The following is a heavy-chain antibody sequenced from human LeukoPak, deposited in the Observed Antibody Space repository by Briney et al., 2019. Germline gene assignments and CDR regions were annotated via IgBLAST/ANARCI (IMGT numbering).Heavy chain of an antibody. CDR1: GFTFSSYA. D-gene: IGHD2-2*01. CDR3: ANGIPCSSTSCPLIY. V-gene: IGHV3-23*01. CDR2: ISGSGGST. J-gene: IGHJ4*02. Sequence: GGSLRLSCAASGFTFSSYAMSWVRQAPGKGLEWVSAISGSGGSTYYADSVKGRFTNSRDNSRNTLYLQMNSLRAEDTAVYYCANGIPCSSTSCPLIYWGQGTLVTVSS.